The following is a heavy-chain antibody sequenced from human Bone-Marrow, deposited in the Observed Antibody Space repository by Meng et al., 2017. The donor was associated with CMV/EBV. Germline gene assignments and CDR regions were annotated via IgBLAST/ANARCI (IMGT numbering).Heavy chain of an antibody. V-gene: IGHV4-38-2*02. CDR2: IYHSGST. CDR3: ARIPHYGSFGYFDY. J-gene: IGHJ4*02. D-gene: IGHD3-10*01. CDR1: GYSISSGYY. Sequence: SETLSLTCTVSGYSISSGYYWGWIRQPPGKGLEWIGSIYHSGSTYYNPSLKSRVTISVDTSKNQFSLKLSSVTAADTAVYYCARIPHYGSFGYFDYWGQGTLVTVSS.